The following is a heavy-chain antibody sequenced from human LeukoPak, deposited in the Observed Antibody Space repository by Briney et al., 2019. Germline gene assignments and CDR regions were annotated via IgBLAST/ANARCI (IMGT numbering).Heavy chain of an antibody. D-gene: IGHD1-26*01. Sequence: GXSLRLSCAASGFTFSSYAMSWVRQAPGKGLEWVSAISGSGVDTYYADSVKGRFTISRDNSKNTLFLQMISLRAEDTAVYYCAKEVGAPRDWGQGTLVTVSS. CDR1: GFTFSSYA. CDR3: AKEVGAPRD. CDR2: ISGSGVDT. J-gene: IGHJ4*02. V-gene: IGHV3-23*01.